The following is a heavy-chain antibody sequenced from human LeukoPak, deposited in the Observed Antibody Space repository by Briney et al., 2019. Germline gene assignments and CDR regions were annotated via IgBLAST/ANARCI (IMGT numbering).Heavy chain of an antibody. Sequence: PSETLSLTCTVSGGSISSSSYYWGWIRQPPGKGLEWIRSIYYSGSTYYNPSLKSRVTISVDTSKNQFSLKLSSVTAADTALYYCARHSSSNSYTPFDYWGQGTLVTVSS. D-gene: IGHD2-2*02. J-gene: IGHJ4*02. CDR2: IYYSGST. V-gene: IGHV4-39*01. CDR3: ARHSSSNSYTPFDY. CDR1: GGSISSSSYY.